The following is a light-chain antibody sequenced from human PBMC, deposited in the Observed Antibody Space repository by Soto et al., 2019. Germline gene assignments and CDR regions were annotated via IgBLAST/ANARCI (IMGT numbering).Light chain of an antibody. CDR3: QQRSTWPIT. V-gene: IGKV3-11*01. CDR1: QSVSSN. J-gene: IGKJ5*01. Sequence: IVSTESPSTLSLSPGQRATLACRASQSVSSNLDWYQQTPGQAPRLLIYDAFNRATGLPARFSGSGSGTDFTLTISSLEPEDFAVYYCQQRSTWPITFGQGTRLEI. CDR2: DAF.